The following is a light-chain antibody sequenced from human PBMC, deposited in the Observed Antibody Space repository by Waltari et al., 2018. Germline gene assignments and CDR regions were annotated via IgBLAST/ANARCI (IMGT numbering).Light chain of an antibody. J-gene: IGKJ4*01. CDR3: QQRSNWPPLT. Sequence: EIVLTQSPATLSLSPGDRATLSCRASQRVSNYLAWYQQKPGQAPRLLIYDASNRATGIPARFSGSGSGTDFTLTISSLEPEDFAVYYCQQRSNWPPLTFGGGTKVEMK. V-gene: IGKV3-11*01. CDR1: QRVSNY. CDR2: DAS.